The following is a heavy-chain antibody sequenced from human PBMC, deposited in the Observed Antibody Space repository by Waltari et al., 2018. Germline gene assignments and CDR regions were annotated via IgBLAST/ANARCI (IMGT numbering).Heavy chain of an antibody. CDR3: AAEGDFWSGYSTDY. CDR1: GFTFSSYW. V-gene: IGHV3-74*01. D-gene: IGHD3-3*01. J-gene: IGHJ4*01. Sequence: EVQLVESGGGLVQPGGSLRLSCAASGFTFSSYWMHWVRQAPGKGLVWVSRINSDGSSTSYADSVKGRCTISRDNAKNTLDLQMNSLKSEDTAVYYCAAEGDFWSGYSTDYWGQGTLVTVSS. CDR2: INSDGSST.